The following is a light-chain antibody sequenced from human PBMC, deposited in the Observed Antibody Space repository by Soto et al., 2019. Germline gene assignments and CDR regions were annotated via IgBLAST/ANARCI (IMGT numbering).Light chain of an antibody. J-gene: IGKJ5*01. CDR2: GAS. Sequence: EIVLTQSRATLSLPPGESATLSCLASQSVSSNLAWYQQKPGQAPRLLIYGASTRATGIPARFNGSGSGTEFTLTISSLQSEDFAVYYCQQHNNWPPITFGQGTRLEIK. V-gene: IGKV3-15*01. CDR1: QSVSSN. CDR3: QQHNNWPPIT.